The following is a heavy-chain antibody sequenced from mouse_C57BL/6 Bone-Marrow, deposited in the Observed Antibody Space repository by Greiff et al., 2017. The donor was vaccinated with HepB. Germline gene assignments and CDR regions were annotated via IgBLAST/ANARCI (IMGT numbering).Heavy chain of an antibody. CDR1: GFTFSSYA. CDR2: ISSGGDYI. V-gene: IGHV5-9-1*02. J-gene: IGHJ4*01. D-gene: IGHD2-4*01. CDR3: TRVRGLRHAMDY. Sequence: EVKLVESGEGLVKPGGSLKLSCAASGFTFSSYAMSWVRQTPEKRLEWVAYISSGGDYIYYADTVKGRFTISRDNARNTLYLQMSSLKSEDTAMYYCTRVRGLRHAMDYWGQGTSVTVSS.